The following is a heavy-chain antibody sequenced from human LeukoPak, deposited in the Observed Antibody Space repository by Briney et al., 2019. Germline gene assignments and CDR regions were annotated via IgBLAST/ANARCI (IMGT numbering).Heavy chain of an antibody. D-gene: IGHD2-21*02. CDR2: IYYSGST. CDR3: ATLRLPPRFAFDS. Sequence: SETLSLTCTVSGGSISSSSYYWGWIRQPQGKGLEWIGSIYYSGSTYYNPSLKSRVTIYVDTSKNQFSLKLSSVTAADTAVYYCATLRLPPRFAFDSWGQGTLVTVSS. J-gene: IGHJ4*02. CDR1: GGSISSSSYY. V-gene: IGHV4-39*01.